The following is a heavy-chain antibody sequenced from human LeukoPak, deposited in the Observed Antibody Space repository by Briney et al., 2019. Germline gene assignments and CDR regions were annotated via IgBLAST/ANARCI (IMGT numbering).Heavy chain of an antibody. J-gene: IGHJ4*02. CDR3: ATISGPRGDY. CDR2: IYYSGTT. V-gene: IGHV4-39*07. D-gene: IGHD3-10*01. Sequence: PSETLSLTCSVSGGSINSNSHHWDWIRQAPGTGLEWIGNIYYSGTTSYNPSLKSRVTISVDTSKNQFSLRLSSVTAADTAVYYCATISGPRGDYWGQGTLVTVSS. CDR1: GGSINSNSHH.